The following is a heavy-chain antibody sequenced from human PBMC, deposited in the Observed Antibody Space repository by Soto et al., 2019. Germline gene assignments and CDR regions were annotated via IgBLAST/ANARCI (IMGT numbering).Heavy chain of an antibody. J-gene: IGHJ4*02. V-gene: IGHV4-31*03. CDR2: IYYSGST. Sequence: KTSETLSLTCTVSGGSISSGGYYWSWIRQHPGKGLEWIGYIYYSGSTYYNPSLKSRVTISVDTSKNQFSLKLSSVTAADTAVYYCARGYYYDRQRLDYWGQGTLVTVSS. CDR1: GGSISSGGYY. CDR3: ARGYYYDRQRLDY. D-gene: IGHD3-22*01.